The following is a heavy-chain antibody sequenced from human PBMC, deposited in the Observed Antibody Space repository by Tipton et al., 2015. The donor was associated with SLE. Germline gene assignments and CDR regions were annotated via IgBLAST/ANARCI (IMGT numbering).Heavy chain of an antibody. V-gene: IGHV3-30*02. Sequence: GSLRLSCSASGFTFTTYGMHWVRQAPGKGLEWVAFIRPDGSKTYYADSVKGRFTISRDNSKSTLYLQVNSLRPEDTAEYYCAKDPGLEWTGMDAWGQGTTVTVSS. J-gene: IGHJ6*02. CDR3: AKDPGLEWTGMDA. D-gene: IGHD3-3*01. CDR2: IRPDGSKT. CDR1: GFTFTTYG.